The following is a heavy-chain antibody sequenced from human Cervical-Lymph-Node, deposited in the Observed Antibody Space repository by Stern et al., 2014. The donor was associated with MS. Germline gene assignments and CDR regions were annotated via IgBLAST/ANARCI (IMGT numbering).Heavy chain of an antibody. V-gene: IGHV3-30*18. CDR2: ISYAGRNQ. CDR3: ANAAALSCRSPSCYKAFEY. D-gene: IGHD2-2*02. J-gene: IGHJ4*02. CDR1: GFTFTTSG. Sequence: VHLVESGGGVVQPGGSLRLSCVASGFTFTTSGMHWVCQAPGKGLDWVAVISYAGRNQYYGDSVKVRFTISRDNSKNTVYLQMNSLRPEDTAVYYCANAAALSCRSPSCYKAFEYWGQGILVTVSS.